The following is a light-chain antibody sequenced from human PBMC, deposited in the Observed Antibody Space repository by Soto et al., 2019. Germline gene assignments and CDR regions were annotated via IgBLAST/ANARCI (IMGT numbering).Light chain of an antibody. CDR2: GPS. V-gene: IGKV3-15*01. CDR1: QSVTSN. CDR3: QQDSTWPET. J-gene: IGKJ2*01. Sequence: EIVMTQSPATLSVSPGERATLSCRASQSVTSNLVWYQQKSGQAPRPLIYGPSSRATDIPARFSGSGSGTAFTLTISSLQSEDFAVYYCQQDSTWPETFGQGTKLEIK.